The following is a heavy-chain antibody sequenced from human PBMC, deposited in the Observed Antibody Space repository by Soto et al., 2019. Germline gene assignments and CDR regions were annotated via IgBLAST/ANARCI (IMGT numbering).Heavy chain of an antibody. CDR1: GYTFTSYD. CDR2: MNPNSGNT. V-gene: IGHV1-8*01. J-gene: IGHJ6*02. Sequence: QVQLVQSGAEVKKPGASVKVSCKASGYTFTSYDINWVRQATGQGLEWMGWMNPNSGNTGYAQKFQGRVTMTRNTSISTAYMALSSLRSEDTAVYYCASSPSDIVVVPAAIGLGYYGMDVWGQGTTVTVSS. D-gene: IGHD2-2*01. CDR3: ASSPSDIVVVPAAIGLGYYGMDV.